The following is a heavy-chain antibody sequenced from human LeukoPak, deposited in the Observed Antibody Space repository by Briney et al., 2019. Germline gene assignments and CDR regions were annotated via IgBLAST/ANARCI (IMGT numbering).Heavy chain of an antibody. J-gene: IGHJ3*02. CDR3: ARYGVAMDDAFDI. CDR2: IYHSGST. Sequence: NASETLSLTCTVSGYSISSGYYWGWIRRPPGKGLEWIGSIYHSGSTYYNPSLKSRVTISVDTSKNQFSLKLSSVTAADTAVYYCARYGVAMDDAFDIWGQGTMVTVSS. CDR1: GYSISSGYY. D-gene: IGHD3-3*01. V-gene: IGHV4-38-2*02.